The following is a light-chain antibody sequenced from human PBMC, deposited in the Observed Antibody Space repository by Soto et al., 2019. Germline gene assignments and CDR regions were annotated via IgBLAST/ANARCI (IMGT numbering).Light chain of an antibody. V-gene: IGKV4-1*01. CDR2: WAS. Sequence: DIVLTQSPDSLAVSLVERATINCKSSQILLYTSNNKNYLAWYQQKPRQPPKLLIYWASTREFGVPDRFIGSGSRTDLTLTINSLQAEDVAVYYCQQYYSVPLNFCRGTKVDI. CDR3: QQYYSVPLN. CDR1: QILLYTSNNKNY. J-gene: IGKJ3*01.